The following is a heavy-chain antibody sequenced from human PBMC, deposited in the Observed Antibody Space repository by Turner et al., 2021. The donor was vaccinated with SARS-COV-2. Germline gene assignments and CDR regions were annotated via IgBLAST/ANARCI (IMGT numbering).Heavy chain of an antibody. J-gene: IGHJ5*02. CDR3: ARHWEVAAAAYLARFDP. D-gene: IGHD6-13*01. CDR1: GGSISSSSYY. Sequence: QLQLQESGPGLGKPSETLSPTCTVSGGSISSSSYYWGWIRQPPGKGLEWIGSIYYSGSTYYNPSLKSRVTISVDTSKNQFSLKLTSVTAADTAVYFCARHWEVAAAAYLARFDPWGQGTLVTVSS. CDR2: IYYSGST. V-gene: IGHV4-39*01.